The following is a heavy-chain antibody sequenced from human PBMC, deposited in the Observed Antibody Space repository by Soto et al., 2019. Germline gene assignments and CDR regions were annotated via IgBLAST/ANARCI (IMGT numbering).Heavy chain of an antibody. Sequence: SVKISCQASGSIFSHHGLQWLRPAPEHVLEWMGCISTYNANTYYAQKFQGRVAMTTETSAITAYMERRSLRSDDTAVFYCARERDGSSWSSAESLQYWGKGTLVTGSS. CDR3: ARERDGSSWSSAESLQY. CDR1: GSIFSHHG. J-gene: IGHJ1*01. D-gene: IGHD6-13*01. V-gene: IGHV1-18*01. CDR2: ISTYNANT.